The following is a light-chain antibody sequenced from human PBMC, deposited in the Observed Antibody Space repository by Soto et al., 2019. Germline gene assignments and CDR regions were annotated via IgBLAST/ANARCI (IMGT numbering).Light chain of an antibody. CDR2: GPS. J-gene: IGKJ4*01. CDR3: QNFGDSQLT. Sequence: EIVLTQSPGTLSLSPGERATVSCRASQSVSSNYFAWYQQRPGQAPRLLIYGPSVRATGIPDRFIGSGSGRDFTLTLSRLDPVYFAGYYWQNFGDSQLTGGGGT. V-gene: IGKV3-20*01. CDR1: QSVSSNY.